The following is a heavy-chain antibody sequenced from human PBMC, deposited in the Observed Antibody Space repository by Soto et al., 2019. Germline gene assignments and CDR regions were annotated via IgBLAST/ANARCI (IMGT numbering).Heavy chain of an antibody. Sequence: SETLSLTCAVYGGSFSGYYWSWVRQPPGKGLEWIGEINHSGSTYYNPSLKSRVTISVDRSKNQFSLKLSSVTAADTAVYYCARERSSGNFDYWGQGTLVTVSS. CDR1: GGSFSGYY. CDR2: INHSGST. CDR3: ARERSSGNFDY. D-gene: IGHD6-13*01. J-gene: IGHJ4*02. V-gene: IGHV4-34*01.